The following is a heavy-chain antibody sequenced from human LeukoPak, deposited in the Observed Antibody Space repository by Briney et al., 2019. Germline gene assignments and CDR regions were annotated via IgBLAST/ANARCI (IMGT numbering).Heavy chain of an antibody. D-gene: IGHD3-3*01. Sequence: GGSLRLSCAASGFTFSSYGMHWIRQAPGKGLEWVAFIRYDGSNKYYADSVKGRFTISRDNSKNTLYLQMNSLRAEDTAVYYCAKEEWLLAVYFDYWGQGTLVTVSS. CDR3: AKEEWLLAVYFDY. CDR2: IRYDGSNK. V-gene: IGHV3-30*02. CDR1: GFTFSSYG. J-gene: IGHJ4*02.